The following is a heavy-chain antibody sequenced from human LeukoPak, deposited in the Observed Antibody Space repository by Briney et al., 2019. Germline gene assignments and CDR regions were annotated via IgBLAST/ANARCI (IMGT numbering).Heavy chain of an antibody. J-gene: IGHJ5*02. Sequence: GASVKVSCKASGYTFTSYGISWVRQAPGQGLEWMGWISAYNGNTNYAQKLQGRVTMTTDTSTSTAYMELRSLRSDDTAVYYCARVNYDFWSGPLSAGWFDPWGQGTLVTVSS. CDR3: ARVNYDFWSGPLSAGWFDP. CDR1: GYTFTSYG. V-gene: IGHV1-18*01. D-gene: IGHD3-3*01. CDR2: ISAYNGNT.